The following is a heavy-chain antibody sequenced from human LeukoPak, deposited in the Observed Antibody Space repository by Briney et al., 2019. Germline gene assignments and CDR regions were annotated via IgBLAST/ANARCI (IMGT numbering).Heavy chain of an antibody. CDR3: ARDFYDSIGYREYFQH. V-gene: IGHV3-33*01. CDR2: IWYDGSNK. D-gene: IGHD3-22*01. J-gene: IGHJ1*01. CDR1: GFTFSSYA. Sequence: GGSLRLSCVASGFTFSSYAMHWVRQAPGKGLEWVAVIWYDGSNKYYAGSVKGRFTISRDSSKNTLYLQMNSLRAEDTAVYYCARDFYDSIGYREYFQHWGQGTLVTVSS.